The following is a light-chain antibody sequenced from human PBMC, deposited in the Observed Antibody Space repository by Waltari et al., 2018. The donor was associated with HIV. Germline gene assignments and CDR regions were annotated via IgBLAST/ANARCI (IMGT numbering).Light chain of an antibody. CDR3: QQYDNLLLT. CDR1: QDISNY. Sequence: DIQMTQSPSSLSASVGDRVTITCQASQDISNYLNWYQQKAGKAPKLLIYDASNLETGVPSSFSGSGSGTDFTFTINSLQPEDIATYYCQQYDNLLLTFGGGTKVEIK. CDR2: DAS. J-gene: IGKJ4*01. V-gene: IGKV1-33*01.